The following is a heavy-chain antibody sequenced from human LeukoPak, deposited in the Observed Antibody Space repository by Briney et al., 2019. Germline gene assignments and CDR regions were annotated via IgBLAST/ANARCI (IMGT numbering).Heavy chain of an antibody. J-gene: IGHJ4*02. CDR1: GGSISSYY. Sequence: SETLSLTCTVSGGSISSYYWSWIRQPPGKGLEWIGYIYYSGSTNYNPSLKSRVTISVDTSKNQFSLKLSSVTAADTAVYYCARESANSSGYKADRVRHFDYWGQGTLVTVSS. CDR2: IYYSGST. D-gene: IGHD3-22*01. V-gene: IGHV4-59*01. CDR3: ARESANSSGYKADRVRHFDY.